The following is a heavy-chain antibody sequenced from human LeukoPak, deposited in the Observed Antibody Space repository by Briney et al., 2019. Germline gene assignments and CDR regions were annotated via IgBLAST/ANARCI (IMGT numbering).Heavy chain of an antibody. D-gene: IGHD3-22*01. CDR1: GFTFSSYA. CDR2: ISWNSGSI. J-gene: IGHJ4*02. Sequence: GGSLRLSCAASGFTFSSYAMHWVRHAPGKGLEWVSGISWNSGSIGYADSVKGRFTISRDNAKNSLYLQMNSLRAEDTALYYCAKGIYYYDSSGYYRSYYFDYWGQGTLVTVSS. V-gene: IGHV3-9*01. CDR3: AKGIYYYDSSGYYRSYYFDY.